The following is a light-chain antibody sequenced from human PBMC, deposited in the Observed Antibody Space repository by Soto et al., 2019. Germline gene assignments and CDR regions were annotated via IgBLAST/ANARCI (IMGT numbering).Light chain of an antibody. CDR1: QSVSSNH. J-gene: IGKJ4*01. CDR2: GAS. Sequence: EIVLTQSPGTLSLSPGERATLSCRASQSVSSNHLAWYQQKPGQAPRLLIYGASSRATGIPDRFSGSGSGTDSTLTINRLEPEDFAVYYCQQYGSSPAFGGGTKVEIK. V-gene: IGKV3-20*01. CDR3: QQYGSSPA.